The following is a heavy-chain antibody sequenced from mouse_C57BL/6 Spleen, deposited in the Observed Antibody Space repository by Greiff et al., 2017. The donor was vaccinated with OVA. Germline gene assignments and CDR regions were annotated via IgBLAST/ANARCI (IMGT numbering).Heavy chain of an antibody. V-gene: IGHV1-54*01. D-gene: IGHD3-2*02. CDR1: GYAFTNYS. CDR3: VFSPAAQARGWFAY. J-gene: IGHJ3*01. CDR2: INPGSGGT. Sequence: QVQLQQSGAELVRPGTSVKVSCKASGYAFTNYSIEWVKQRPGQGLEWIGVINPGSGGTNYNEKFKGKATLTADKSSSTAYMQLSSLTSEDTAVYYCVFSPAAQARGWFAYWGQGTLVTVSA.